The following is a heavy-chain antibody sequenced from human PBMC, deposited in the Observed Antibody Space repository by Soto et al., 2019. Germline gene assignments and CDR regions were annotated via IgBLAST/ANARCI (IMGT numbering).Heavy chain of an antibody. CDR3: ARVYDFWSGYSADIFDY. D-gene: IGHD3-3*01. V-gene: IGHV1-3*01. J-gene: IGHJ4*02. CDR2: INAGNGNT. Sequence: GASVKVSCKASGYTFTSYAMRWVRQAPGQRLEWMGWINAGNGNTKYSQKFQGRVTITRDTSASTAYMELSSLRSEDTAVYYCARVYDFWSGYSADIFDYWGQGTLVTVSS. CDR1: GYTFTSYA.